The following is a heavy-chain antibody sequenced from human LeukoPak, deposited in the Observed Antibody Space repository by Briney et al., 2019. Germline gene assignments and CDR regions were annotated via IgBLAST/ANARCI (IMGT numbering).Heavy chain of an antibody. D-gene: IGHD3-10*01. Sequence: PSETLSLTCTVSGGSISSSTYYWGWMRQSPGKGLEWIGSIYYSGSAYYNSSLKSRVTIFVDTSKNQFSLKLNSVSAADTAVYYCASMVRGVGRRGWFDPWGQGTLVTVSS. J-gene: IGHJ5*02. CDR3: ASMVRGVGRRGWFDP. CDR2: IYYSGSA. V-gene: IGHV4-39*01. CDR1: GGSISSSTYY.